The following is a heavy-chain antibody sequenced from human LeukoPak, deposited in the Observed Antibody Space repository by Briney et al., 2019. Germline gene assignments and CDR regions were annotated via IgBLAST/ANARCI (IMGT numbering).Heavy chain of an antibody. CDR3: ATGWGLRYFDWLLFDY. CDR1: ASTLTELS. J-gene: IGHJ4*02. V-gene: IGHV1-24*01. Sequence: AAVKVCCKVSASTLTELSMHWVRQAPGQGLGWMGGFDLEDGETIYAQKFQGRVTMTEDTSTDTAYMELSSLRSEDTAVYYCATGWGLRYFDWLLFDYWGQGTLVTVSS. CDR2: FDLEDGET. D-gene: IGHD3-9*01.